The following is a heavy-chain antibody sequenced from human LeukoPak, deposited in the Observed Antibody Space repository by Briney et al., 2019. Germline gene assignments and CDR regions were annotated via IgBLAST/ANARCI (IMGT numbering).Heavy chain of an antibody. CDR3: ARDSDNSWFSFDY. CDR2: IYYSGST. D-gene: IGHD6-13*01. J-gene: IGHJ4*02. Sequence: PSETLSLTCTASGGSISSGSYYWSWIRQPAGKGLEWIGYIYYSGSTNYNPSLKSRVTISVDTSKNQFSLKLSSVTAADTAVYYCARDSDNSWFSFDYRGQGILVTVSS. CDR1: GGSISSGSYY. V-gene: IGHV4-61*10.